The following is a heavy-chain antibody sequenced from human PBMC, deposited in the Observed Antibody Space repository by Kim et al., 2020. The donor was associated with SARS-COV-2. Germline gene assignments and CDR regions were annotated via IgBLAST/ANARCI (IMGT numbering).Heavy chain of an antibody. CDR3: ARGIHDFGAVWFDY. Sequence: ADSVKGRFTISRDNAKNSLYLQMNSLRAEDTAVYYCARGIHDFGAVWFDYWGQGTLVSVSS. J-gene: IGHJ4*02. V-gene: IGHV3-21*04. D-gene: IGHD3-3*01.